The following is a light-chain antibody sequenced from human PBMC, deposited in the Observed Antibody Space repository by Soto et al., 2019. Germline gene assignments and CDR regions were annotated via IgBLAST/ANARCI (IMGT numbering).Light chain of an antibody. J-gene: IGKJ1*01. CDR2: WAS. V-gene: IGKV4-1*01. CDR1: QSVVYSSNNKNY. CDR3: QQYYSTPLA. Sequence: DIVMTQSPDSLAVSLGERATINCKSSQSVVYSSNNKNYLAWYQQKPRQPPKLLIYWASTRESGVPDRFSGSGSGTDFTLTISSLQAEDVAVYYCQQYYSTPLAFGQGTKVEIK.